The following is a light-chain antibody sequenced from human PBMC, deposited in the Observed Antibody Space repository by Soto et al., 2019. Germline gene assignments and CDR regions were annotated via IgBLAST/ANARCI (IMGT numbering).Light chain of an antibody. V-gene: IGKV3D-15*01. CDR1: QSVSSY. Sequence: EIVLTQSPATLSLSPGERATLSCRASQSVSSYLAWYQQKPGQAPRLLIYGASSRATGIPARFSGSGSGTEFTLTISSLQSEDFAVYYCQQYNNWPPRTFRQGTKVAIK. CDR3: QQYNNWPPRT. CDR2: GAS. J-gene: IGKJ1*01.